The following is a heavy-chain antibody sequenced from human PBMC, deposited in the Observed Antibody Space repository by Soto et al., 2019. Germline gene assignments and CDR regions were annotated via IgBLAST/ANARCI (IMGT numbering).Heavy chain of an antibody. CDR3: ARIERTPGD. CDR1: GFTFSSYA. CDR2: ISYDGSNK. D-gene: IGHD7-27*01. Sequence: QVQLVESGGGVVQPGRSLRLSCAASGFTFSSYAMHWVRQAPGKGLEWVAVISYDGSNKYYADSVKGRFTIYRDNSKNPLYLQMNSLRAEDTAVYYCARIERTPGDWGQGTLVTVSS. J-gene: IGHJ4*02. V-gene: IGHV3-30-3*01.